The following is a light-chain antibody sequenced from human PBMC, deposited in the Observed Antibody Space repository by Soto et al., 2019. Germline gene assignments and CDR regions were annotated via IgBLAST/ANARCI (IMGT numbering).Light chain of an antibody. CDR2: SAS. V-gene: IGKV3-20*01. CDR3: QQYAGSPRT. CDR1: QNLGTLY. Sequence: EIVLTQSPGTLSLSPGERGPFSSRASQNLGTLYLAWFQQKSGQAPRLLIYSASRRATGIPDRFTGSGSGTDFTLTINRVEPEDFAVYFCQQYAGSPRTFGQGTKVDIK. J-gene: IGKJ1*01.